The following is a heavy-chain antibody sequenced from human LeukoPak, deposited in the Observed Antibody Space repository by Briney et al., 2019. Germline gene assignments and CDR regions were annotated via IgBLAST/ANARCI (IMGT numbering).Heavy chain of an antibody. V-gene: IGHV1-69*04. CDR3: AKDMTYYYDSSGYYEYSDYFDY. D-gene: IGHD3-22*01. Sequence: ASVKVSCKASGGTFSSYAMSWVRQAPGQGLEWMGRIIPIVGIANYAQKFQGRVTITADKSTTTAYMELSSLRSEDTAVYYCAKDMTYYYDSSGYYEYSDYFDYWGQGTLVTVSS. CDR1: GGTFSSYA. J-gene: IGHJ4*02. CDR2: IIPIVGIA.